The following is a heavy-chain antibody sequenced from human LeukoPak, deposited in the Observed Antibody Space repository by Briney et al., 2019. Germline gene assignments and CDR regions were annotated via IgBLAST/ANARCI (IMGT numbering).Heavy chain of an antibody. V-gene: IGHV3-11*01. CDR1: GGSFSGYY. CDR3: AKDILPAGLHFDY. J-gene: IGHJ4*02. D-gene: IGHD2-2*01. CDR2: ISPDGNSI. Sequence: LSLTCAVYGGSFSGYYWSWIRQPPGKGLEWVSYISPDGNSIYYADSVKGRFTTSRDNAKNSLYLQMNSLRPDDTAVYYCAKDILPAGLHFDYWGQGTLVTVPS.